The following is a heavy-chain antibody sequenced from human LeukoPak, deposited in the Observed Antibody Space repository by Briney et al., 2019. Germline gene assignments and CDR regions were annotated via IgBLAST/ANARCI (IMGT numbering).Heavy chain of an antibody. D-gene: IGHD6-19*01. Sequence: ASVKVSCKASGYTLTGYYMQWVRQAPGQGLEWMGWINPNSGGTNYAQNFQGRVTMTRDTSISTAYMELRGLISDDTAVYYCARTGVAVAGRNFDYWGQGTLVTVPS. V-gene: IGHV1-2*02. CDR1: GYTLTGYY. CDR3: ARTGVAVAGRNFDY. CDR2: INPNSGGT. J-gene: IGHJ4*02.